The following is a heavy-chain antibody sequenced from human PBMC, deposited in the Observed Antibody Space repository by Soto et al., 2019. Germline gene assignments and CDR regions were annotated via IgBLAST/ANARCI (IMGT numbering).Heavy chain of an antibody. D-gene: IGHD6-13*01. V-gene: IGHV3-23*01. Sequence: GGSLRLSCVASGFSFSSGYAMSWVRQAPGKGLEWVSSIVGVGGTTYFANSVKGRLTISRDNSRNTLYLQMNSLRAEDTGVYYCAKDSWYFDLWSQGSLVTVSS. CDR1: GFSFSSGYA. J-gene: IGHJ4*02. CDR2: IVGVGGTT. CDR3: AKDSWYFDL.